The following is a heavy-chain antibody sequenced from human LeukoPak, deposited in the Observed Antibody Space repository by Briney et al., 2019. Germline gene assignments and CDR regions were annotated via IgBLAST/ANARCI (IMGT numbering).Heavy chain of an antibody. CDR2: IGAGGTFT. CDR3: ARGLRFPDS. CDR1: GFTFSSYA. D-gene: IGHD2-8*01. J-gene: IGHJ4*02. V-gene: IGHV3-23*01. Sequence: GGSLRLSCTASGFTFSSYAMNWVRQAPGKGLEWVSGIGAGGTFTYYADSVKGRFTISRDNSRNTLYLQMNSLRAEDTAVYYCARGLRFPDSWGQGTLVTVSS.